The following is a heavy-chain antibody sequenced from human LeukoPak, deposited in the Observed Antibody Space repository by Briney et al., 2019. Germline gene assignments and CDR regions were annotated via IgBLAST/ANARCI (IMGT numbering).Heavy chain of an antibody. CDR1: GFTFSSSA. D-gene: IGHD2-15*01. J-gene: IGHJ4*02. CDR3: GKQLGYCSDGSCYFPY. V-gene: IGHV3-23*01. CDR2: ISNNGGYT. Sequence: GGSLRLSCAASGFTFSSSAMSWVRQAPGKGLEWVSAISNNGGYTYYADSVQGRFTISRDNSKSTLCLQMNSLRAEDTAVYYCGKQLGYCSDGSCYFPYWGQGTLVTVSS.